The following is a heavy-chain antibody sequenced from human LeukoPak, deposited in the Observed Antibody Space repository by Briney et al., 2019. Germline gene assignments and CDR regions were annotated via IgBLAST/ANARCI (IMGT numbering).Heavy chain of an antibody. V-gene: IGHV3-30*02. Sequence: GGSLRLSCAASGFTFSSYGMHWVRQAPGKGLEWVAFIRYDGSNKYYADSVKGRFTISRGNSKNTLYLQMNSLRAEDTAVYYCAKDGLGSGSYSDYWGQGTLVTVSS. CDR3: AKDGLGSGSYSDY. CDR1: GFTFSSYG. CDR2: IRYDGSNK. J-gene: IGHJ4*02. D-gene: IGHD1-26*01.